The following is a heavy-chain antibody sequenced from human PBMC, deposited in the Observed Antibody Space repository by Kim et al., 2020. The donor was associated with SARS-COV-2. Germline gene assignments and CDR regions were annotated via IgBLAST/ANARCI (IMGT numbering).Heavy chain of an antibody. V-gene: IGHV3-21*04. CDR3: ARSTPGYFDWLLTPSLDY. J-gene: IGHJ4*02. Sequence: GGSLRLSCAASGFTFSSYSMNWVRQAPGKGLEWVSSISSSSSSYIYYADSVKGRFTISRDNAKNSLYLQMNSLRAEDTAVYYCARSTPGYFDWLLTPSLDYWGQGTLVTVSS. CDR1: GFTFSSYS. CDR2: ISSSSSSYI. D-gene: IGHD3-9*01.